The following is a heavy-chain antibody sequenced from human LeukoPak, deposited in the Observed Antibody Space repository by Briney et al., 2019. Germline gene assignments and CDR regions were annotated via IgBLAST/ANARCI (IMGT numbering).Heavy chain of an antibody. V-gene: IGHV3-23*01. CDR2: ISSPGSST. Sequence: PGGSLRLSCVASGFTFDSYAMTWVRQAPGKGLEWVSYISSPGSSTFYADSVKGRFTISRDNSKNTLYLQMNSLRAEDTAVYYCAKRGIPTSAYYFDYWGQGTLITVSS. J-gene: IGHJ4*02. D-gene: IGHD2-2*01. CDR1: GFTFDSYA. CDR3: AKRGIPTSAYYFDY.